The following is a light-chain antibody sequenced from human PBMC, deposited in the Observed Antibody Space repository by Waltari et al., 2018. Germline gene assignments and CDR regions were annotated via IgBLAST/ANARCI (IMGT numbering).Light chain of an antibody. CDR3: QVWDSSSDWE. J-gene: IGLJ2*01. V-gene: IGLV3-21*02. CDR1: NIGSKS. Sequence: SDVRTQPPSVSVAPGQTAKITWGGRNIGSKSVHWYKQRPGTAPQLLVFDDRARPSGIPDRFAGSPSGDTATLTISRVEAGDEADYYCQVWDSSSDWEFGEGTKLTV. CDR2: DDR.